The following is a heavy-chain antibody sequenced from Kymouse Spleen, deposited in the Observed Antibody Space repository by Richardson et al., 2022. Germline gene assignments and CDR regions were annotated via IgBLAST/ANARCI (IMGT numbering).Heavy chain of an antibody. CDR3: ARGPYSSGWSPFDY. CDR1: GGSFSGYY. CDR2: INHSGST. Sequence: QVQLQQWGAGLLKPSETLSLTCAVYGGSFSGYYWSWIRQPPGKGLEWIGEINHSGSTNYNPSLKSRVTISVDTSKNQFSLKLSSVTAADTAVYYCARGPYSSGWSPFDYWGQGTLVTVSS. J-gene: IGHJ4*02. D-gene: IGHD6-19*01. V-gene: IGHV4-34*01.